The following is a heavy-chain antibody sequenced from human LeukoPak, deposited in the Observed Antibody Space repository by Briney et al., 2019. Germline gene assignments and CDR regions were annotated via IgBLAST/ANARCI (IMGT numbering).Heavy chain of an antibody. J-gene: IGHJ4*02. V-gene: IGHV4-39*07. Sequence: LETLSLTCTVSGGSISSSTYYWGWIRQPPGKGLEWIGSIFYSGNTYYNPSLKSRVTISVDTSKSQFSLKLSSVTAADTAVYYCARGGPGRTYYYDSSGYLPLDYWGQGTLVTVSS. CDR1: GGSISSSTYY. CDR2: IFYSGNT. CDR3: ARGGPGRTYYYDSSGYLPLDY. D-gene: IGHD3-22*01.